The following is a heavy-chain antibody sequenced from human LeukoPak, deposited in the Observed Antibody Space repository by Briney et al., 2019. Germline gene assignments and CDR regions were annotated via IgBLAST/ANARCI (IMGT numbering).Heavy chain of an antibody. CDR3: ARDHVINQAPPGF. Sequence: GGSLRLSCAASGFTFTNYGIHWVRQAPGKGLEWVAVVWSDGTNKYYADSVKGRFTISRDNSKNTVYLQMNSLRAEDTAVYHCARDHVINQAPPGFWGQGTLVTVSS. CDR1: GFTFTNYG. CDR2: VWSDGTNK. V-gene: IGHV3-33*01. D-gene: IGHD3-10*01. J-gene: IGHJ4*02.